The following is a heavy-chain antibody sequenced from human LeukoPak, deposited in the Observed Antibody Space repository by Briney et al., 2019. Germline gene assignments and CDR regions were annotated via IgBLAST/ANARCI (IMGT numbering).Heavy chain of an antibody. V-gene: IGHV3-72*01. J-gene: IGHJ4*02. CDR3: AKPKPAYRHGTGAY. CDR1: GFTFSDYY. Sequence: GGSLRLSCAASGFTFSDYYMDWVRQAPGKGLEWVGRTRNKANSYTTEYATSVKGRFTISRDDSKNSLYLQMNSLKTEDTAVYYCAKPKPAYRHGTGAYWGQGALVTVSS. CDR2: TRNKANSYTT. D-gene: IGHD3-10*01.